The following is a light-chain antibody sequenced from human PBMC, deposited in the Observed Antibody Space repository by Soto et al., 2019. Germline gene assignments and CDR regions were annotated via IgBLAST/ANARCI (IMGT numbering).Light chain of an antibody. J-gene: IGKJ2*01. CDR1: QSLLRSDGYNS. Sequence: DIVMTQSPLSLPPPGEPASISCSSSQSLLRSDGYNSLDWYLQKPGQSPQLLIYLGSSRAAGVPDRFSGSGSGTDFTLKISRVEAGDVGVYYCMQTLQTPYTFGQGTKLEIK. V-gene: IGKV2-28*01. CDR3: MQTLQTPYT. CDR2: LGS.